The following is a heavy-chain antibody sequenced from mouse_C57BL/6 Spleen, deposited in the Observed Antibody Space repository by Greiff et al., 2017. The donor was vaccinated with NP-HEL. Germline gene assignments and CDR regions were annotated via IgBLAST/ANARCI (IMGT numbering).Heavy chain of an antibody. D-gene: IGHD1-1*01. CDR1: GYSFTDYN. V-gene: IGHV1-39*01. CDR3: ARYPITTVVATGFDY. Sequence: VQLQQSGPELVKPGASVKISCKASGYSFTDYNMNWVKQSNGKSLEWIGVINPNYGTTSYNQKFKGKATLTVAHSSRTAYMQLNSLTSEDSAVYYCARYPITTVVATGFDYWGQGTTLTVSS. CDR2: INPNYGTT. J-gene: IGHJ2*01.